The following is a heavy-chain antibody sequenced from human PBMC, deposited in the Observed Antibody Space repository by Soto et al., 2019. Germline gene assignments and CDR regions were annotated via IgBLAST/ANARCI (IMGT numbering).Heavy chain of an antibody. CDR1: GYTFTSYG. CDR3: ARLHQYGSSSWYGWYGP. CDR2: ISAYNGNT. D-gene: IGHD6-13*01. V-gene: IGHV1-18*04. J-gene: IGHJ5*02. Sequence: ASVKVSCKASGYTFTSYGISWVRQAPGQGLEWMGWISAYNGNTNYAQKLQGRVTMTTDTSTSTAYMELRSLRSDDTAVYYCARLHQYGSSSWYGWYGPCGQGXLVSVSS.